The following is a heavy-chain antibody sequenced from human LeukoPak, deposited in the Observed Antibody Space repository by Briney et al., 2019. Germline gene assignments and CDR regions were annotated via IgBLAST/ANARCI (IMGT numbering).Heavy chain of an antibody. CDR2: ISHDGTR. Sequence: SETLSLTCGVSGGSIDITNYWSWVRQAPGKGLEWIGEISHDGTRNYNPSLRSRVAMSFDRANNYFSLSPTAVTAADTALYYCTRESRPFCPFAFWGQGVMVTVSS. CDR1: GGSIDITNY. CDR3: TRESRPFCPFAF. D-gene: IGHD2-2*01. V-gene: IGHV4-4*02. J-gene: IGHJ4*02.